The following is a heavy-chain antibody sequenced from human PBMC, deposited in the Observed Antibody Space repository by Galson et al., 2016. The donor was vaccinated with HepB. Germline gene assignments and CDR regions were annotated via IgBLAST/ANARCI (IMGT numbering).Heavy chain of an antibody. CDR2: ISYDGSNK. CDR3: AKDHGYSYGYLAY. V-gene: IGHV3-30*18. Sequence: SLRLSCAASGFTFSTYGMHWVRQAPGKGLDWVAVISYDGSNKYYADSVKGRFTISRDNSKNTLYLQMNSPRAEDTAVYYCAKDHGYSYGYLAYWGQGTLVTVSS. CDR1: GFTFSTYG. D-gene: IGHD5-18*01. J-gene: IGHJ4*02.